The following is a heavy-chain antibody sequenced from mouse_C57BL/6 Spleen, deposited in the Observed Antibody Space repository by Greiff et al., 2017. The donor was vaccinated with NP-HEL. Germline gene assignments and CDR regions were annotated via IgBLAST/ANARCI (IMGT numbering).Heavy chain of an antibody. CDR1: GYAFSSYW. CDR2: IYPGDGDT. V-gene: IGHV1-80*01. Sequence: QVHVKQSGAELVKPGASVKISCKASGYAFSSYWMNWVKQRPGKGLEWIGQIYPGDGDTNYNGKFKGKATLTADKSSSTAYMQLSSLTSEDSAVYFCAGYYYGSPYYAMDYWGQGTSVTVSS. D-gene: IGHD1-1*01. CDR3: AGYYYGSPYYAMDY. J-gene: IGHJ4*01.